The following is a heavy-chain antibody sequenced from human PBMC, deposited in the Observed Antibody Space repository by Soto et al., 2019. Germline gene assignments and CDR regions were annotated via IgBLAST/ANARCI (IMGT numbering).Heavy chain of an antibody. CDR3: VQTTGWPGFDF. Sequence: EVQLVESGGGLIQPGGSLRLSCAASGFAVSSKYMTWVRQAPGKGLEWVSVIYGGGTTYYADSVKGRFTISRDTSKNTFYLKMNSLRAEDTAVYYCVQTTGWPGFDFWGQGTLVTVSS. CDR2: IYGGGTT. D-gene: IGHD6-19*01. J-gene: IGHJ4*02. CDR1: GFAVSSKY. V-gene: IGHV3-53*01.